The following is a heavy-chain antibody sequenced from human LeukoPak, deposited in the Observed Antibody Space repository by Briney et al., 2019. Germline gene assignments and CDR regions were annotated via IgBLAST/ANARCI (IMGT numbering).Heavy chain of an antibody. CDR1: GFTFSSYS. CDR2: ISSSTSTI. CDR3: ASLYGEVLDY. Sequence: PGGSLRLSCADSGFTFSSYSMNWVRQAPGKGLEWVSYISSSTSTIYYADSVKGRFTISRDNAKNSLYLQMNSLRVEDTAVYYCASLYGEVLDYWGQGTLVTVSS. V-gene: IGHV3-48*01. J-gene: IGHJ4*02. D-gene: IGHD4-17*01.